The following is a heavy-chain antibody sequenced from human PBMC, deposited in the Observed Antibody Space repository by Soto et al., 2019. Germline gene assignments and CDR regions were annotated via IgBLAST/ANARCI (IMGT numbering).Heavy chain of an antibody. J-gene: IGHJ5*02. CDR2: ISSSYI. CDR3: ARVAVAGTPRGPDWFDP. CDR1: GFTFSSYA. V-gene: IGHV3-64*04. D-gene: IGHD6-19*01. Sequence: PGGSLRLSCSASGFTFSSYAMHWVRQAPGKGLEYVSAISSSYIYYADSVKGRFTISRDNAKNSLYLQMNSLRAEDTAVYYCARVAVAGTPRGPDWFDPWGQGTLVTVSS.